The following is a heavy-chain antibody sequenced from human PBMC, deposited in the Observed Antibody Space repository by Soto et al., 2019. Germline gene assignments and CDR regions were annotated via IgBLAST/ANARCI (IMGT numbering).Heavy chain of an antibody. CDR3: AGGAGWEQDY. CDR2: INQDGSAK. Sequence: EVQLVESGGGLVQPGGSLRLSCAASGFSFSNYFMTWVRQAPGKGLEWVANINQDGSAKHYVDSVRGRFTTSRDNAKNSLHLEMNSLRVEDPAVYFCAGGAGWEQDYWGQGTLVTVSS. J-gene: IGHJ4*02. CDR1: GFSFSNYF. D-gene: IGHD1-26*01. V-gene: IGHV3-7*04.